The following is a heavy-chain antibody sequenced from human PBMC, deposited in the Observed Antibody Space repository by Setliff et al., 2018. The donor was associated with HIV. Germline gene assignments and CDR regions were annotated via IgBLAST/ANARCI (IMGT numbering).Heavy chain of an antibody. CDR3: AHCMVSEWGVSRGYPFDY. J-gene: IGHJ4*02. V-gene: IGHV2-5*02. Sequence: PTLVNPTQTLTLTCTFSGFSLSTSGVGVGWIRQPPGKALEWLALIYWDDDKRSSPSLKSRVTITKDTSKNQVVLTMTNLDPVDTATYYCAHCMVSEWGVSRGYPFDYWGQGTLVTVSS. CDR2: IYWDDDK. CDR1: GFSLSTSGVG. D-gene: IGHD3-22*01.